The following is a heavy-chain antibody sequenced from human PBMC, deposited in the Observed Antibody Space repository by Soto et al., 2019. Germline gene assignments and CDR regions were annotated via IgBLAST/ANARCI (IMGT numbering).Heavy chain of an antibody. CDR2: TRNSGGA. D-gene: IGHD6-19*01. V-gene: IGHV4-4*02. CDR3: ASHVVMAGTRGFDH. CDR1: SGSVFSSNW. J-gene: IGHJ4*02. Sequence: QVQLQESGPGLVKPSGTLSLTCAVSSGSVFSSNWWSWVRLPPGKGLEWIGETRNSGGANYIPSLKSRVTITVDRSRNNIFLELSSVTAADTAVYYCASHVVMAGTRGFDHWGLGTLVTVSS.